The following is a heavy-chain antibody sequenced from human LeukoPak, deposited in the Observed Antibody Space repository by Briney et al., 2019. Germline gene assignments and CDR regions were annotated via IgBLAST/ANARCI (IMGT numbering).Heavy chain of an antibody. V-gene: IGHV3-23*01. CDR2: ISGSGGST. CDR3: AKDSYRYCSGGSCYFDY. D-gene: IGHD2-15*01. J-gene: IGHJ4*02. CDR1: GFTFSSYA. Sequence: GGSLRLSCAASGFTFSSYAMSWVRQAPGKGLELVSAISGSGGSTYYADSVKGRFTISRDNSKNTLYLQMNSLRAEDTAVYYCAKDSYRYCSGGSCYFDYWGQGTLVTVSS.